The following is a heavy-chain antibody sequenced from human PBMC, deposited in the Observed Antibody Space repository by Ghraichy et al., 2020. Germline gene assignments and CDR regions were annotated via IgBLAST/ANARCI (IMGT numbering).Heavy chain of an antibody. CDR1: GFTFSSYG. CDR3: AKDQNVYSSSWLFDY. V-gene: IGHV3-30*18. Sequence: GGSLRLSCTASGFTFSSYGMHWVRQAPGKGLEWVAVISYDGSNKYYADSVKGRFTISRDNSKNTLYLQMNSLRAEDTAVYYCAKDQNVYSSSWLFDYWGQGTLVTVSS. CDR2: ISYDGSNK. J-gene: IGHJ4*02. D-gene: IGHD6-13*01.